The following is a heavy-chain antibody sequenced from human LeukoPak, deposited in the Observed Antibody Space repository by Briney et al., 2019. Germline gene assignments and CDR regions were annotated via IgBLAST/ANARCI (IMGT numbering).Heavy chain of an antibody. CDR1: GYTFTSYD. Sequence: ASVKVSCKASGYTFTSYDINWVRQATGQGLEWMGWMNPNSGNTGYAQQFQGRVTMTRNTSISTAYMELSSLRSEDTAVYYCARLQPGIAVAKGINGMDVWGQGTTVTVS. V-gene: IGHV1-8*01. J-gene: IGHJ6*02. CDR2: MNPNSGNT. D-gene: IGHD6-19*01. CDR3: ARLQPGIAVAKGINGMDV.